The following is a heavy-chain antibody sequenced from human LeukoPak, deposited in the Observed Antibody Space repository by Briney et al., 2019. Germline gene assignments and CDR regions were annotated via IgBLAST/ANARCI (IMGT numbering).Heavy chain of an antibody. D-gene: IGHD2-8*02. Sequence: SETLSLTCTVSGGSISSDYWSWIRQPPGRGLEWIGYIYYSGSTNYNPSLESRVTISVDTSKNQFSLKLSSVTAADTAVYYCARVNRVRVPGGAGYYYYMEVWGKGTTVTVSS. J-gene: IGHJ6*03. CDR3: ARVNRVRVPGGAGYYYYMEV. V-gene: IGHV4-59*01. CDR2: IYYSGST. CDR1: GGSISSDY.